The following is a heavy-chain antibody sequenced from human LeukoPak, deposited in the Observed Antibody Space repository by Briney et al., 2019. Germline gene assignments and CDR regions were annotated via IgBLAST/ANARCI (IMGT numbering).Heavy chain of an antibody. D-gene: IGHD3-10*01. J-gene: IGHJ6*03. CDR1: GSSISSHY. CDR3: ARMVRGVKLGYYYYYYMDV. Sequence: SETLSLTCTVSGSSISSHYWTWIRQPPGKGLEWIGYIYTSGSTNYNPSLKSRVTISVDTSKNQFSLKLSSVTAADTAVYYCARMVRGVKLGYYYYYYMDVWGKGTTVTVSS. CDR2: IYTSGST. V-gene: IGHV4-4*09.